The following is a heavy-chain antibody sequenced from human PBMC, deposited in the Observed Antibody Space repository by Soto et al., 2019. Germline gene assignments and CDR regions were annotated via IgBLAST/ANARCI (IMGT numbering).Heavy chain of an antibody. D-gene: IGHD2-2*02. J-gene: IGHJ4*02. V-gene: IGHV4-30-4*01. CDR3: AREALPAAIDY. CDR1: GGSISSGDYY. Sequence: SETLSLTCTVSGGSISSGDYYWSWIRQPPGKGLEWIGYIYYSGSTYYNPSLKSRVTISVDTSKNQFSLKLSSVTAADTAVYYCAREALPAAIDYWGQGTLVTVSS. CDR2: IYYSGST.